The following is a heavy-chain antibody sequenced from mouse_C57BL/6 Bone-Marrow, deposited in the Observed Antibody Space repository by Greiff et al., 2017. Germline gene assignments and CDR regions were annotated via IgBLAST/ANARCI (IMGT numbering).Heavy chain of an antibody. J-gene: IGHJ3*01. CDR1: GYTFTDYN. V-gene: IGHV1-22*01. CDR3: ARAGGAWFAY. CDR2: INPNNGGT. Sequence: VQLKESGPELVKPGASVKMSCKASGYTFTDYNMHWVKQSHGKSLEWIGYINPNNGGTSYNQKFKGKATLTVNKSSSTAYMELRSLTSEDSAVYYCARAGGAWFAYWGQGTLVTVSA.